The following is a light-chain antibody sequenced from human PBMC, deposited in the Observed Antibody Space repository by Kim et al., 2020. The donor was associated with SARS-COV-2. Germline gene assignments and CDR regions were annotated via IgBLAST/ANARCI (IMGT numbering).Light chain of an antibody. J-gene: IGLJ2*01. V-gene: IGLV6-57*03. CDR2: EDD. CDR3: QSYNRDNVL. Sequence: GKPVTISCTRSSGGIDDNYVQWYQRRPGGVPTTVIYEDDQRPSGVSDRFSGSIDNSSNSASLTISGLRTEDEADYYCQSYNRDNVLFGGGTQLTVL. CDR1: SGGIDDNY.